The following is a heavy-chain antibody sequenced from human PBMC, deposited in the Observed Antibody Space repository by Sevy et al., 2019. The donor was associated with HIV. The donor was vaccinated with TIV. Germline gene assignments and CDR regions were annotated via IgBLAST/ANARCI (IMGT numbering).Heavy chain of an antibody. D-gene: IGHD3-10*01. CDR3: AREGARITMVQGVMAYYHGMDV. CDR2: ISSSSNYI. Sequence: GGSLRLSCAASGFTFSTYSMNWVRQAPGKGLEWVSSISSSSNYIYYADSLKGRFTISRANAKNSLYLQMNSLRADDTGVYYCAREGARITMVQGVMAYYHGMDVWGQGTTVTVSS. CDR1: GFTFSTYS. V-gene: IGHV3-21*01. J-gene: IGHJ6*02.